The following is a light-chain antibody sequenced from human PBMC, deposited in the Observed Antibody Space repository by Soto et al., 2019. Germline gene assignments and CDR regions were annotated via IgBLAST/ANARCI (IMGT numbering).Light chain of an antibody. J-gene: IGKJ1*01. V-gene: IGKV1-5*03. Sequence: DSQMPQYHSTLSASVGDRVTITCRASQSISSWLAWYQQKPGKAPKLPIYKASSLESGVPSRFSGSGSGTEFTLTISSLQPDDFATYYCQQYKIYSRTFGQGTKVDIK. CDR3: QQYKIYSRT. CDR1: QSISSW. CDR2: KAS.